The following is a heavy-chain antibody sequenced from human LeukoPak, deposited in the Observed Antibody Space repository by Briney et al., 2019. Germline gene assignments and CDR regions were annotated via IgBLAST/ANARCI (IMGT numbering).Heavy chain of an antibody. CDR3: ARGGSYYYDTSAYFAY. Sequence: GGSLRLSCAASGFTFRSYAMSWVRQAPGKGLEWVSALSGSGGSTYYADSVKGRFTISRDNSKNTLYLQMNSVSAQDATVYYCARGGSYYYDTSAYFAYWGQGTLVTASS. CDR2: LSGSGGST. V-gene: IGHV3-23*01. J-gene: IGHJ4*02. D-gene: IGHD3-22*01. CDR1: GFTFRSYA.